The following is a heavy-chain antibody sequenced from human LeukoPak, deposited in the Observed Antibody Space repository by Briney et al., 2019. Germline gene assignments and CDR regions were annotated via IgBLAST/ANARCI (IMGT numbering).Heavy chain of an antibody. CDR1: GFIFSNYW. D-gene: IGHD2-21*02. Sequence: GGSLRLSCAASGFIFSNYWMSWVRQAPGKGLEWVANIKQDGSEQYYVDSVEGRFTISRDNAKNSLFLQMNSLRAEDTAVYYCARDLQCGGDCHYDALDIWGQGTLVTVSS. CDR2: IKQDGSEQ. V-gene: IGHV3-7*01. CDR3: ARDLQCGGDCHYDALDI. J-gene: IGHJ3*02.